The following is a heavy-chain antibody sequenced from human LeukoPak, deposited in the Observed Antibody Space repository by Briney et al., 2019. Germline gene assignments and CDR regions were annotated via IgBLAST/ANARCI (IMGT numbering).Heavy chain of an antibody. J-gene: IGHJ4*02. CDR1: GXSISSSSNY. Sequence: SETLSLTCSVSGXSISSSSNYWGWIRQPPGRGLEWIGTIYYSGNTYYNPSLKSRVTISVDTSKNQFSLKLSSVTAAGTAVYYCARRYGLLRYFDYWGQGTLVTVSS. CDR3: ARRYGLLRYFDY. D-gene: IGHD1-14*01. CDR2: IYYSGNT. V-gene: IGHV4-39*01.